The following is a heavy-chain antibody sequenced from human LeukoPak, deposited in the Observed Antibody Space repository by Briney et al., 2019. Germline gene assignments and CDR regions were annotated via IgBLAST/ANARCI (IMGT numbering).Heavy chain of an antibody. CDR3: ATSGVYYYDSSYYYYYMDV. J-gene: IGHJ6*03. CDR1: GYTLTELS. V-gene: IGHV1-24*01. D-gene: IGHD3-22*01. Sequence: ASVKLSCKVSGYTLTELSMHWVRQAPGKGLEWMGGFDPEDGETIYAQKFQGRVTMTEDTSTDTAYMELSSMRSEDTAVYYCATSGVYYYDSSYYYYYMDVWGKGTTVTVSS. CDR2: FDPEDGET.